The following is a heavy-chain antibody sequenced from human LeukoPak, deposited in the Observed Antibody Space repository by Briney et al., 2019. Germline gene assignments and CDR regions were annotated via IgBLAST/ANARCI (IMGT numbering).Heavy chain of an antibody. J-gene: IGHJ4*02. Sequence: SGKVSCKASGYTFTGYYMHWVRQAPGQGLEWMGWINPNSGGTNYAQKFQGRVTMTRDTSISTAYMELSRLRSDDTAVYYCARVLQPLVRPSYFHYWVQGTLVTVSS. D-gene: IGHD6-13*01. CDR2: INPNSGGT. V-gene: IGHV1-2*02. CDR1: GYTFTGYY. CDR3: ARVLQPLVRPSYFHY.